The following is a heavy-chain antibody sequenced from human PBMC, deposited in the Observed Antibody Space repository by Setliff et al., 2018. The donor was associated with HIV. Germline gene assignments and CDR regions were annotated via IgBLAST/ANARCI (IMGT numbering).Heavy chain of an antibody. V-gene: IGHV1-2*02. D-gene: IGHD3-9*01. CDR2: ISPYDAAR. J-gene: IGHJ6*03. CDR1: GYTFTNNF. Sequence: ASVKVSCKASGYTFTNNFIHWVRQAPGQGLEWMGWISPYDAARKISQKFRGRVSLTTDTSINTAYMELGGLHSDDTAVYYCARDYRTTDILSSGYMDVWGKGTTVTVSS. CDR3: ARDYRTTDILSSGYMDV.